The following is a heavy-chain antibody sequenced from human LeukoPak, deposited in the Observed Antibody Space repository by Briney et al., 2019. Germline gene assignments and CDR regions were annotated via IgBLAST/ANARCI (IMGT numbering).Heavy chain of an antibody. V-gene: IGHV4-59*01. J-gene: IGHJ4*02. CDR1: GGSINTNY. CDR2: IRSSGST. CDR3: ARDVTPATL. D-gene: IGHD3-16*01. Sequence: WETLSLTCTVSGGSINTNYLSWIRQPPGKGLEWIGYIRSSGSTNYNPSLKSRVTISMDTSKNQFSLQLSSVTAADTAVYYCARDVTPATLWGQGILVTVSS.